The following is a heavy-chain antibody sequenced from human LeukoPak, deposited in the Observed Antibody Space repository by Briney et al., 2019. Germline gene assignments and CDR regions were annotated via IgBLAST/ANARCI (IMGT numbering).Heavy chain of an antibody. CDR2: ISYDGSNK. V-gene: IGHV3-30-3*01. Sequence: GGSLRLSCAASGFTFSSYAMHWVRQAPGKGLEWVAVISYDGSNKYYADSVKGRFTISRDNSKNTLYLQMNSLRAEDTAVYYCAKDLLSGSPDSGGYWGQGTLVTVSS. CDR3: AKDLLSGSPDSGGY. D-gene: IGHD1-26*01. CDR1: GFTFSSYA. J-gene: IGHJ4*02.